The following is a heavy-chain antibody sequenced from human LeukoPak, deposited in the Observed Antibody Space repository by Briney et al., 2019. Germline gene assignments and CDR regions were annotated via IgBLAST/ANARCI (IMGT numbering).Heavy chain of an antibody. Sequence: SETLSLTCAVYGGSFSGYYWSWIRQPPGKGLEWIGEINHSGSTNYNPSLKSRVTISVDTSKNQFSLKLSSVTAADTAVYYCARGPGSSSSAGFDSWGQGTLVTVSS. J-gene: IGHJ4*02. V-gene: IGHV4-34*01. CDR2: INHSGST. CDR3: ARGPGSSSSAGFDS. D-gene: IGHD6-6*01. CDR1: GGSFSGYY.